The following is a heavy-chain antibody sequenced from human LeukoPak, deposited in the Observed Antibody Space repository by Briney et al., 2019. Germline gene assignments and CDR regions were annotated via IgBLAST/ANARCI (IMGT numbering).Heavy chain of an antibody. D-gene: IGHD6-19*01. CDR2: ISTYNNNT. CDR1: GYTFTSYG. CDR3: AISGVAGRDY. V-gene: IGHV1-18*01. J-gene: IGHJ4*02. Sequence: ASVKVSCKASGYTFTSYGISWVRQAPGQGLEWLGWISTYNNNTHYAQKFQVRVTMTTDTSTSTAYMELRSLRSDDTAVYYCAISGVAGRDYWGQGTLVTVSS.